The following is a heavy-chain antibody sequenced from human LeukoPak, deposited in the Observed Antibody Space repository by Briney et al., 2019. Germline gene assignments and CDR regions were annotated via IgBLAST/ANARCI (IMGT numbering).Heavy chain of an antibody. CDR2: IYYSGST. CDR3: AGAAADPGAFDY. D-gene: IGHD6-13*01. J-gene: IGHJ4*02. V-gene: IGHV4-39*07. CDR1: GGSINSGDYY. Sequence: SETLSLTCTVSGGSINSGDYYWSWIRQPPGKGLEWIGSIYYSGSTYYNPSLKSRVTISVDTSKNQFSLKLSSVTAADTAVYYCAGAAADPGAFDYWGQGTLVTVSS.